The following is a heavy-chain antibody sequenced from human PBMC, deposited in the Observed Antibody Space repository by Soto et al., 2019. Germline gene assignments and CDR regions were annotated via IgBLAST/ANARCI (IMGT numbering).Heavy chain of an antibody. CDR3: ARDRIVGATYGGYYFDY. CDR2: ISYDGSNK. CDR1: GFIFSSYA. Sequence: QVQLVESGGGVVKPAGSLRLSCAASGFIFSSYAMHWVRQAPGKGLEWVAVISYDGSNKYYADSVKGRFTISRDNSKNTLYLQMNSLRAEDTAVYYCARDRIVGATYGGYYFDYWGQGTLVTVSS. J-gene: IGHJ4*02. V-gene: IGHV3-30-3*01. D-gene: IGHD1-26*01.